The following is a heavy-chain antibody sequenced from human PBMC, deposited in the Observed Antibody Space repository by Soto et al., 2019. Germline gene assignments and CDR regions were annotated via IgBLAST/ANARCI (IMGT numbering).Heavy chain of an antibody. D-gene: IGHD4-17*01. CDR3: ARVTVGYYYYYGMDV. Sequence: SETLSLTCAVSGGSISSSNWWSWVRQPPGKGLEWIGEIYHSGSTNYNPSLKSRVTISVDKSKNQFSLKPSSVTAADTAVYYCARVTVGYYYYYGMDVWGQGTTVTVSS. J-gene: IGHJ6*02. CDR2: IYHSGST. CDR1: GGSISSSNW. V-gene: IGHV4-4*02.